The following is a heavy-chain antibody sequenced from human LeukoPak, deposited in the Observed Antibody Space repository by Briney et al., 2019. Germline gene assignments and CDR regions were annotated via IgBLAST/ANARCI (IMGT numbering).Heavy chain of an antibody. CDR1: GFTFSSYA. D-gene: IGHD5-12*01. J-gene: IGHJ5*02. CDR2: ISGSGGST. Sequence: PGGSLRLSCAASGFTFSSYAMSWVRQAPGKGLEWVSAISGSGGSTYYVDSVKGRFTISRDNSKNTLYLQMNSLRSEDTAVYYCARGFSGIVATTHQNWFDPWGQGTLVTVSS. CDR3: ARGFSGIVATTHQNWFDP. V-gene: IGHV3-23*01.